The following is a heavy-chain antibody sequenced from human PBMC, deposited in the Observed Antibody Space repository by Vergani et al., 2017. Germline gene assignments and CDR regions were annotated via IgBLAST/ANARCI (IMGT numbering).Heavy chain of an antibody. Sequence: EVQLVESGGGLVQPGRSLRLSCAASGFTFDDYAMHWVRQAPGKGLEWVSGISWNSGSIGYADSVKGRFTISIDNAKNSLYLQMNSLRAEDTALYYCAKDRSGSYYYYMDVWGKGTTVTVSS. CDR2: ISWNSGSI. D-gene: IGHD1-26*01. J-gene: IGHJ6*03. CDR3: AKDRSGSYYYYMDV. V-gene: IGHV3-9*01. CDR1: GFTFDDYA.